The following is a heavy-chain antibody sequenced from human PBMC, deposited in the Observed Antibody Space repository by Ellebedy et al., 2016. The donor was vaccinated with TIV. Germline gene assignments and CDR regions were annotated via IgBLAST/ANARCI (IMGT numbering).Heavy chain of an antibody. Sequence: GGSLRLSCAASGFTVSYTYMNWVRQAPGKGLEWVSVIHTGGDTYYADSVKGRLTISRDSSKNTVFLQMNSLRAEDTAMYYCARRISGTYGDDAFDIWGQGTMVTVSS. CDR1: GFTVSYTY. CDR2: IHTGGDT. CDR3: ARRISGTYGDDAFDI. J-gene: IGHJ3*02. V-gene: IGHV3-53*01. D-gene: IGHD1-20*01.